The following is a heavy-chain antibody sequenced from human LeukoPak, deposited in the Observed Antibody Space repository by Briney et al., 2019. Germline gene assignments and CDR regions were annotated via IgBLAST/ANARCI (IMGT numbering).Heavy chain of an antibody. J-gene: IGHJ6*03. D-gene: IGHD2-2*01. CDR1: GFTFSSYW. CDR3: AKLPPGSSRYYMDV. Sequence: PGGSLRLSCAASGFTFSSYWMSWVRQAPGKGLEWVANIKEDGSEKYYVDSVRGRFTIARDNAKNSQFLQMNSLRVEDTAVYYCAKLPPGSSRYYMDVWGKGTTDTVSS. CDR2: IKEDGSEK. V-gene: IGHV3-7*01.